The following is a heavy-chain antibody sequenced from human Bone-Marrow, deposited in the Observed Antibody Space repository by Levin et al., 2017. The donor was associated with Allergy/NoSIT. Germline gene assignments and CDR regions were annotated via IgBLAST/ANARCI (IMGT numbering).Heavy chain of an antibody. CDR3: ARLDGYSFDY. Sequence: SSPLSLPFPFSGGSLRSAGYHWTWIRQYPGKGLEWIGYVSYRGSTYFNPSLKSRLALSIDTSEQHFSLNLTSVSAADTAIYYCARLDGYSFDYWGQGALVTVSS. CDR1: GGSLRSAGYH. CDR2: VSYRGST. J-gene: IGHJ4*02. D-gene: IGHD1-1*01. V-gene: IGHV4-31*03.